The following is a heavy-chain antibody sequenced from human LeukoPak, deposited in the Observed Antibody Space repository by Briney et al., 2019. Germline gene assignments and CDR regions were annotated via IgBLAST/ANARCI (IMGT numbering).Heavy chain of an antibody. CDR3: AKDVSSWDYDSRRGGSGAFDI. V-gene: IGHV3-23*01. Sequence: GGSLRLSCAASGFTFSSYAMSWVRQAPGKRLEWVSAISGSGGSTYYADSVKGRFTISRDNSKNTLYLQMNSLRAEDTAVHYYAKDVSSWDYDSRRGGSGAFDIWGQGTMVTVSS. CDR2: ISGSGGST. CDR1: GFTFSSYA. D-gene: IGHD3-22*01. J-gene: IGHJ3*02.